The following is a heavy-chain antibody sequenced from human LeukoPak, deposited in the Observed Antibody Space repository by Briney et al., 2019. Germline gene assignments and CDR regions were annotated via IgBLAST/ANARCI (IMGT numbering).Heavy chain of an antibody. Sequence: GESLKIPCKGSGYSFTSYWIGWVRQMPGKGLEGMGIIYPGDSDTRCSPSFQGQVTISADKSISTAYLQWSSLKASDTAMYYCARGDGRVFYAFDIWGQGTMVTVSS. CDR3: ARGDGRVFYAFDI. CDR2: IYPGDSDT. J-gene: IGHJ3*02. V-gene: IGHV5-51*01. CDR1: GYSFTSYW. D-gene: IGHD3-16*01.